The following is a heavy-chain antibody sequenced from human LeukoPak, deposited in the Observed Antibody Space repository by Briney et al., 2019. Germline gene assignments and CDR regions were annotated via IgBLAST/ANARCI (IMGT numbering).Heavy chain of an antibody. J-gene: IGHJ6*03. CDR2: ISWNSGSI. D-gene: IGHD1-14*01. CDR1: GFTFDDYA. CDR3: AKGDNPYYYYMGV. Sequence: AGGSLRLSCAASGFTFDDYAMHWVRQAPGKGLEWVSGISWNSGSIGYADSVKGRFTISRDNAKNSLYLQMNSLRAEDMALYYCAKGDNPYYYYMGVWGKGTTVTVSS. V-gene: IGHV3-9*03.